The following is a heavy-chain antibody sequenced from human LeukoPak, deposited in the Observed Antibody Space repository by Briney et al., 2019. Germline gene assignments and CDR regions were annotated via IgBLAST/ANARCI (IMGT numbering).Heavy chain of an antibody. V-gene: IGHV1-46*01. CDR2: INPSGGST. Sequence: ASVKVSCKASGYTFTSYYMHWVRQAPGQGLEWMGIINPSGGSTSYAQKFQGRVTMTRDTSTSTVYMELSSLRSEDTAVYYCASPRRSSSGWYRSFDYWGQGTLVTVSS. J-gene: IGHJ4*02. D-gene: IGHD6-19*01. CDR1: GYTFTSYY. CDR3: ASPRRSSSGWYRSFDY.